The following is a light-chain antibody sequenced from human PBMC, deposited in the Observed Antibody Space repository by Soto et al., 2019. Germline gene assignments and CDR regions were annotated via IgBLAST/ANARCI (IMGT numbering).Light chain of an antibody. J-gene: IGKJ2*01. Sequence: DIQMTQSPSTLSASIGDRVTITCRASQSINGRLAWYQQKPGRPPKLLIYDVSIFESGVPSRFSGSGSGTDFTLTISSLRPDDFATFYCQQYKIYPYTFGQGTRLDIQ. CDR2: DVS. V-gene: IGKV1-5*01. CDR3: QQYKIYPYT. CDR1: QSINGR.